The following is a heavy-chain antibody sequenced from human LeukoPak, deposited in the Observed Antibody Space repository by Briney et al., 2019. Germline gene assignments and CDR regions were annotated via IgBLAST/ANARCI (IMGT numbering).Heavy chain of an antibody. CDR1: GGSISSSSYY. D-gene: IGHD3/OR15-3a*01. V-gene: IGHV4-39*01. J-gene: IGHJ2*01. CDR3: ARRVLRTDWYFDL. Sequence: SETLSLTCTVSGGSISSSSYYWGWIRQPPGKGLEWIGSIYYSGSTYYNPSLKSRVTISVDTSNNQFSLKLSSVTAADTAVYYCARRVLRTDWYFDLWGRGTLVTVSS. CDR2: IYYSGST.